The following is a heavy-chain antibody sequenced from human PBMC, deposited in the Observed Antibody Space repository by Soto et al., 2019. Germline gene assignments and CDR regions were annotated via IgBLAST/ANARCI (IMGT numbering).Heavy chain of an antibody. CDR1: GFIFSTYG. CDR2: ISYDGNNK. CDR3: AKDLLLTTITTVGD. Sequence: QVQLVESGGGVVQPGRSLRLSCAASGFIFSTYGMHWVRQAPGKGLEWLSVISYDGNNKYYADSVKGRFTISRDNSKNSLWLQMDSXXTEDTAVYYCAKDLLLTTITTVGDWGQGXLVTVSP. V-gene: IGHV3-30*18. J-gene: IGHJ4*02. D-gene: IGHD4-17*01.